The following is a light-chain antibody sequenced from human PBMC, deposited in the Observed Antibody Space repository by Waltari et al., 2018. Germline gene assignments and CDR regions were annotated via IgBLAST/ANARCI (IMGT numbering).Light chain of an antibody. CDR1: QTISSS. V-gene: IGKV1-39*01. CDR2: AAS. J-gene: IGKJ3*01. CDR3: QESYSTLT. Sequence: DIQMTQSPSSLSASVGDRVTITCRASQTISSSLTWYQHKPGKAPKHLIDAASSLQSGVPSRFSGSGSGTDFALSSSSLQPEDFATYYCQESYSTLTFGPGTKVDIK.